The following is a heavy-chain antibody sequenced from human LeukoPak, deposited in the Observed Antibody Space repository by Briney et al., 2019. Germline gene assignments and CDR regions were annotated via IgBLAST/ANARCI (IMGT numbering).Heavy chain of an antibody. J-gene: IGHJ6*03. D-gene: IGHD3-10*01. CDR1: GGSISSGGYS. V-gene: IGHV4-30-4*07. CDR2: IYYSGST. CDR3: ARLFPGSYLSMLPRGHTRKCYMDV. Sequence: KPSQTLSLTCAVSGGSISSGGYSWSWIRQPPGKGLEWIGYIYYSGSTYYNPSLKSRVTISVDTSKNQFSLKLSSVTAADTAVYYCARLFPGSYLSMLPRGHTRKCYMDVWGKGTTVTISS.